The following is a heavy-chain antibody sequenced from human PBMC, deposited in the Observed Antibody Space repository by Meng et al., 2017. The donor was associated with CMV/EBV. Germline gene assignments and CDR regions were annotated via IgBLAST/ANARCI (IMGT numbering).Heavy chain of an antibody. D-gene: IGHD3-22*01. CDR1: GFTFSSYS. J-gene: IGHJ4*02. V-gene: IGHV3-21*01. CDR2: ISSSSSYI. CDR3: ARDDSSY. Sequence: GESLKISCAASGFTFSSYSMNWVRQAPGKGLEWVSSISSSSSYIYYADSVKSRFTISRDNAKNSLYLQMNSLRAEDTAVYYWARDDSSYWGQGTLVTVSS.